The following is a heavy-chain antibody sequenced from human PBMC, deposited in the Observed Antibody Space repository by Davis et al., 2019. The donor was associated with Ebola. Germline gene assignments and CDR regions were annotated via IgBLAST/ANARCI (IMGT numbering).Heavy chain of an antibody. CDR2: ISSSGSTI. Sequence: GESLKISCAASGFTFSDYYMSWIRQAPGKGLEWVSYISSSGSTIYYADSVRGRFTISRDNSKNTVYLQLDRLRVEDTATYYCTTSYVGIVYASDVWGQGSKVVVSS. CDR3: TTSYVGIVYASDV. CDR1: GFTFSDYY. V-gene: IGHV3-11*01. D-gene: IGHD3-10*02. J-gene: IGHJ3*01.